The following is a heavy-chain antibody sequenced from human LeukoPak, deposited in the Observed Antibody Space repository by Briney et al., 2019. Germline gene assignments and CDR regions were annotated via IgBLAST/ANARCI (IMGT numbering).Heavy chain of an antibody. D-gene: IGHD2-15*01. CDR1: GLSFSFYA. Sequence: GGSLRLSCAASGLSFSFYAMSWVRQAPGKGLEWVSAISGSGGSTYYADSVKGRFTISRDNSKNTLYLQMNSLRAEDTAVYYCAKLHCSGGSCYFDYWGQGSLVTVSS. CDR2: ISGSGGST. CDR3: AKLHCSGGSCYFDY. J-gene: IGHJ4*02. V-gene: IGHV3-23*01.